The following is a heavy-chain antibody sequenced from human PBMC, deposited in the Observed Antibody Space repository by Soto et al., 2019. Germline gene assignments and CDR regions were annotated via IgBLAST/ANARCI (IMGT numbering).Heavy chain of an antibody. V-gene: IGHV3-21*01. CDR2: ISSGSSFI. D-gene: IGHD3-22*01. CDR1: GFTFSSYS. Sequence: GGSLRLSCADSGFTFSSYSMNWVRQAPGKGLEWVSSISSGSSFIYYADSVKGRFTISRDNAKTSLYLQMNSLRAEDTAVYYCARDGPYDSSEDAFDIWGQGTRVTVSS. J-gene: IGHJ3*02. CDR3: ARDGPYDSSEDAFDI.